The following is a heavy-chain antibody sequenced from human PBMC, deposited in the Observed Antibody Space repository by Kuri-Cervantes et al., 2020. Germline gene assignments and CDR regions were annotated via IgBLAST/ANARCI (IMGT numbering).Heavy chain of an antibody. CDR2: MNPNSGNT. CDR3: ARRYYYDSSGYYGGCYYFYMDV. Sequence: ASVKVSCKASGYTFTSFDINWVRQATGQGLEWMGWMNPNSGNTGYAQKFQGRVTMTRNTSISTAYMELSRLRSDDTAVYYCARRYYYDSSGYYGGCYYFYMDVWGKGTTVTVSS. V-gene: IGHV1-8*02. D-gene: IGHD3-22*01. CDR1: GYTFTSFD. J-gene: IGHJ6*03.